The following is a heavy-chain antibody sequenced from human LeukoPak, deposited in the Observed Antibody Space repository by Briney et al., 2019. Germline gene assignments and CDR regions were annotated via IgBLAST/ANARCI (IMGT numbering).Heavy chain of an antibody. CDR1: GGSISSSSYY. Sequence: PSETLSLTCTVSGGSISSSSYYWGWILQPPGKGLEWIGIIYYSGSTNYNPSLKSQVTISVDTSKNQFSLKLNSVTAADTAVYYCARYSSSSGWFDPWGQGTLVTVSS. D-gene: IGHD6-6*01. V-gene: IGHV4-39*01. CDR3: ARYSSSSGWFDP. J-gene: IGHJ5*02. CDR2: IYYSGST.